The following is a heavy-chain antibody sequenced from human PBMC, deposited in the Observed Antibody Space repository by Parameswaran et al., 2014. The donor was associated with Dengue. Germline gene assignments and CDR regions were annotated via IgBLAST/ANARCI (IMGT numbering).Heavy chain of an antibody. CDR2: IYSSGIT. J-gene: IGHJ4*02. V-gene: IGHV4-61*01. CDR1: GDSISISSYY. D-gene: IGHD3-22*01. CDR3: ARGGISGYSYHFDY. Sequence: ASETLSLTCTVSGDSISISSYYCSWIRQPPGKGLEWIGYIYSSGITNYNPSLQSRVTMSIDTSKNQFSLKLSSVTAADTAVYYCARGGISGYSYHFDYWGQGTLVTVSS.